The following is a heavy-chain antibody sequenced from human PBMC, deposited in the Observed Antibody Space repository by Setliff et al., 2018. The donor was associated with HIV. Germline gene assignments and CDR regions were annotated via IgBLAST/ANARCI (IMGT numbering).Heavy chain of an antibody. J-gene: IGHJ3*02. CDR2: VYSCGST. D-gene: IGHD6-19*01. Sequence: SETLSLTCTVSGGSIGIRSYFWGWIRQPPGKGLEWIGSVYSCGSTYYNPSLKSRVTVSVDTSKDQFSLRLSSVTVADTAVYYCASGQWLEHAFDIWGQGTVVTVSS. CDR1: GGSIGIRSYF. V-gene: IGHV4-39*01. CDR3: ASGQWLEHAFDI.